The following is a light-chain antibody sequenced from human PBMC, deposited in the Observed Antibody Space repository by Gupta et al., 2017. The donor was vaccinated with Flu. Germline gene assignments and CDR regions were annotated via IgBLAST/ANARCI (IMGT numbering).Light chain of an antibody. CDR1: NIGRKS. Sequence: SYVLTQPPSVSVAPGKTARITCGGNNIGRKSVHWYQQKPGQAPVLVVYDDSDRPSGIPARFSGSNSGNTATLTISRVEAGDEADYYCQVWDSSSDHRVFGTGTKVTVL. J-gene: IGLJ1*01. V-gene: IGLV3-21*03. CDR2: DDS. CDR3: QVWDSSSDHRV.